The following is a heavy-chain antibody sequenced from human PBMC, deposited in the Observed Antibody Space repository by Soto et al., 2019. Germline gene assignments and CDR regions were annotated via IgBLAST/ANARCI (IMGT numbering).Heavy chain of an antibody. CDR3: TRETVAGITGLDY. D-gene: IGHD1-20*01. Sequence: LRLSCAASGFNVGAFAVNWVRQAPGKGLEWVSGISVSDTFIYYADSVRGRFSISRDASENILYLQMNSLRVDDTALYYCTRETVAGITGLDYWGPGTLVTVSS. CDR2: ISVSDTFI. V-gene: IGHV3-23*01. CDR1: GFNVGAFA. J-gene: IGHJ4*01.